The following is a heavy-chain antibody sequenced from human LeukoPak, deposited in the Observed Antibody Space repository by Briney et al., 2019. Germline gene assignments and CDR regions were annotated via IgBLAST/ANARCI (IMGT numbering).Heavy chain of an antibody. V-gene: IGHV1-2*06. CDR3: ATSSGYFDY. J-gene: IGHJ4*02. D-gene: IGHD3-22*01. CDR2: INPDSGGT. Sequence: ASVKVSCKASGYTFTGYYMHWVRQAPGQGLEWMGRINPDSGGTNYAQKFQGRVTITTDESTSTAYMELSSLRSEDTAVYYCATSSGYFDYWGQGTLVTVSS. CDR1: GYTFTGYY.